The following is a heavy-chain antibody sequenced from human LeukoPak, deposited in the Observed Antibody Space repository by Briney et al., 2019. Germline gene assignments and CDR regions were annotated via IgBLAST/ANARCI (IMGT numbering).Heavy chain of an antibody. V-gene: IGHV4-4*07. Sequence: SETLSLTCTVSGDSISSFHWSWIRQPAGKGLEWIGRIYTSGSTNYNPSLKSRVTMSVDTSKNQFSLKLSSVTAADTAVYYCAKTVMYYDYVWGSYRYPNWFDPWGQGTLVTVSS. CDR2: IYTSGST. J-gene: IGHJ5*02. CDR3: AKTVMYYDYVWGSYRYPNWFDP. D-gene: IGHD3-16*02. CDR1: GDSISSFH.